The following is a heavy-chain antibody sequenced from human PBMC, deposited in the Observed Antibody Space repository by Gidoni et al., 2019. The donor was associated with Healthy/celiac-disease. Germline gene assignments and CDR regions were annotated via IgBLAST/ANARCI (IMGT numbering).Heavy chain of an antibody. V-gene: IGHV3-23*01. D-gene: IGHD2-15*01. CDR1: GLTFSSYA. CDR2: ISGSGGST. J-gene: IGHJ4*02. Sequence: EVQPLESGGGLVQPGGSLRLSCVAPGLTFSSYAMSCVRQAPGKGLEWVSAISGSGGSTYYADSVKGRFTISRDNSKNTLYLQMNSLRAEDTAVYYCAKEADRSHYFDYWGQGTLVTVSS. CDR3: AKEADRSHYFDY.